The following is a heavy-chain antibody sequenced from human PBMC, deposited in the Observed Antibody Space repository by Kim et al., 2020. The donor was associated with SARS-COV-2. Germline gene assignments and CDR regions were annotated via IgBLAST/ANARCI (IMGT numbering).Heavy chain of an antibody. V-gene: IGHV3-21*04. D-gene: IGHD3-22*01. CDR1: GFTFSSYS. CDR3: ARDFYDSSGYYSGYYFDY. CDR2: ISSSSYI. Sequence: GGSLRLSCAASGFTFSSYSMNWVRQAPGKGLEWVSYISSSSYIYYADSVKGRFTISRDNAKNSLYLQMNSLRAEDTAVYYCARDFYDSSGYYSGYYFDY. J-gene: IGHJ4*01.